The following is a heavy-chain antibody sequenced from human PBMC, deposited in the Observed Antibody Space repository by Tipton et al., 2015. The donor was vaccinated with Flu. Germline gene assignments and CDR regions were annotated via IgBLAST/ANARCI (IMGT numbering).Heavy chain of an antibody. CDR3: ARGAPSRYGSGTYYDSYFDY. CDR1: GGSISDNF. V-gene: IGHV4-59*01. Sequence: TLSLTCTVSGGSISDNFWSWMRQSPGKGLEWIGNIYGSGSAKYNPSLKSRVTISLDSSKNRFSLNLTSVTAADTAMYYCARGAPSRYGSGTYYDSYFDYWGHGILVTVPS. D-gene: IGHD3-10*01. CDR2: IYGSGSA. J-gene: IGHJ4*03.